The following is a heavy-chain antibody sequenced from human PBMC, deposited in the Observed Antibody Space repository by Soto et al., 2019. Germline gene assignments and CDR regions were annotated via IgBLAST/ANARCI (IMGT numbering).Heavy chain of an antibody. CDR3: AKGSRGAYYYCMTS. V-gene: IGHV3-23*01. CDR1: GFTFSSSA. J-gene: IGHJ6*03. CDR2: ISNSGGTT. Sequence: EVQMLESGGGLVQPGGSLRLSCAASGFTFSSSAMNWVRQAPGKGLEWVSSISNSGGTTSYADSVKGRFTISRNNSKNTLYLQMNSLRAEDTAVYYCAKGSRGAYYYCMTSGAKGPRSPSP.